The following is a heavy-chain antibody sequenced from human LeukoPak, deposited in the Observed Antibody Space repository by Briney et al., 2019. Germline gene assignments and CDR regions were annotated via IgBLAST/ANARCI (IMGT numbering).Heavy chain of an antibody. J-gene: IGHJ4*02. V-gene: IGHV3-48*02. Sequence: GGSLRLSCATSGFSFTDYPMNWVRQAPGKGLEWVSNIRTSAEGANYAYYADSVKGRVTISRDDAKNTLYLHMNSLRDDDTAVYYCAAGTAADYWGLGTLVAVSS. CDR2: IRTSAEGANYA. D-gene: IGHD6-13*01. CDR3: AAGTAADY. CDR1: GFSFTDYP.